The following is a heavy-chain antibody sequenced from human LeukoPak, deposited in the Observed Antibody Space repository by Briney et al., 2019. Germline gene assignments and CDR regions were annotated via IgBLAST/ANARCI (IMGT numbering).Heavy chain of an antibody. V-gene: IGHV3-33*01. D-gene: IGHD5/OR15-5a*01. Sequence: GGSLRLSCPASGFTFSSYSMHWVRQAPGKGLEWVAMIWYDGSNTYYADSVKGRFTVSRDNSKNTLFLQMDSLRAEDTAVYYCARDRSTTHFDYWGQGTLVTVSS. J-gene: IGHJ4*02. CDR2: IWYDGSNT. CDR1: GFTFSSYS. CDR3: ARDRSTTHFDY.